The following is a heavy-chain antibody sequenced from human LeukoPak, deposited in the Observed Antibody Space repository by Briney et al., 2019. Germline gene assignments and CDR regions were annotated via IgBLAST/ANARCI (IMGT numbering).Heavy chain of an antibody. CDR2: IKSETDGGAK. J-gene: IGHJ5*02. CDR1: GFTFNNAW. D-gene: IGHD1-1*01. CDR3: TTGGWKGAFVFDP. Sequence: GGSIRLSCAASGFTFNNAWMSWDRQAPGKWLEWVARIKSETDGGAKHYDAGLQGRVNISRHDLQKALFLQMDSLKPQDTAVYYCTTGGWKGAFVFDPRGQGNLVHVSS. V-gene: IGHV3-15*01.